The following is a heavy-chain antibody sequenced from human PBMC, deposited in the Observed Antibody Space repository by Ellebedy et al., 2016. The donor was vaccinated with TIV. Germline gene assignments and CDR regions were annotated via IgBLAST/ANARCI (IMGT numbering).Heavy chain of an antibody. V-gene: IGHV1-69*13. CDR2: IIPIFGTA. CDR1: GGTFSSYA. Sequence: SVKVSCXASGGTFSSYAISWVRQAPGQGLEWMGGIIPIFGTANYAQKFQGRVTITADESTSTAYMELSSLRSEDTAVYYCARDRLRLRYYYYYMDVWGKGTTVTVSS. CDR3: ARDRLRLRYYYYYMDV. J-gene: IGHJ6*03. D-gene: IGHD5-12*01.